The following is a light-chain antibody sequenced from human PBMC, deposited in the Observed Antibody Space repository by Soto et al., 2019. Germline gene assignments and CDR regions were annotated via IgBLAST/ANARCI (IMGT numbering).Light chain of an antibody. V-gene: IGLV2-14*01. CDR3: SSYTSSSTRV. J-gene: IGLJ1*01. Sequence: QSALTQPASVSGSPGQSITISCTGTSSDVGGYNYVSWYQQHPGKAPKLMIYDVSNRPSGVSNRVSGSKSGNTASLTISGLQAEDEADDYCSSYTSSSTRVFGTGTKLTVL. CDR1: SSDVGGYNY. CDR2: DVS.